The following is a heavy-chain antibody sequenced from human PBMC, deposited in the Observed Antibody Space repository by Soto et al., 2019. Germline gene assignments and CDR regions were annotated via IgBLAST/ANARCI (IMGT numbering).Heavy chain of an antibody. CDR2: IVIGSGNT. Sequence: SVKVSCKASGFTFTSSSVQWVRQARGQRLEWIGWIVIGSGNTNYAQRFQERVTFTRDVSTSTAYMELSSLRSEDTAMYYCAAVPGDFDCWGQGTLVTVSS. J-gene: IGHJ4*02. CDR1: GFTFTSSS. D-gene: IGHD1-1*01. CDR3: AAVPGDFDC. V-gene: IGHV1-58*01.